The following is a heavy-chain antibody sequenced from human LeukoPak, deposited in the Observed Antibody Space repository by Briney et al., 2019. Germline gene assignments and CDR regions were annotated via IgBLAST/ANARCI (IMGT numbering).Heavy chain of an antibody. V-gene: IGHV3-23*01. CDR3: AKGRASGSYDY. J-gene: IGHJ4*02. D-gene: IGHD3-10*01. CDR2: ISGSGGST. CDR1: GFTFSSYA. Sequence: GGSLRLSCAASGFTFSSYAMSWVRQAPGKGLGWVSAISGSGGSTYYADSVKGRFTISRDNSKNTLYLQMNSLRAADTAVYFCAKGRASGSYDYWGQGTLVTVSS.